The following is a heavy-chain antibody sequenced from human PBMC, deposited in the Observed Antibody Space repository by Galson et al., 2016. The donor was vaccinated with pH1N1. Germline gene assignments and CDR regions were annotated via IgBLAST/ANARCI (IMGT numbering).Heavy chain of an antibody. Sequence: ETLSLTCSVSGASLSSHYWSWIRQPAEKGLEWIGRLYKSGSTKYNPSLKSRVTMPGNTSTNQFSLKLGFVTAAATAVYYCVREDIVVGEGWYHGMDAWGPGTTVTVSS. CDR3: VREDIVVGEGWYHGMDA. V-gene: IGHV4-4*07. CDR2: LYKSGST. CDR1: GASLSSHY. D-gene: IGHD2-15*01. J-gene: IGHJ6*02.